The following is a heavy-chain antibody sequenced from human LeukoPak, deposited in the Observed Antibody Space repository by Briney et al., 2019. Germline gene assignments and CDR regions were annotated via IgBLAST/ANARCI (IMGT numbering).Heavy chain of an antibody. CDR2: IGNGGSNI. CDR3: ARDKSNKGHDC. V-gene: IGHV3-11*01. CDR1: GFTLSDYY. Sequence: NSGGSLRLSCAASGFTLSDYYMTWIRQAPGKGLEWISYIGNGGSNIMLYADSVKGRFTVFRDYAKNSLYLQMNSLRAEDTAVYYCARDKSNKGHDCWGQGTLVTV. J-gene: IGHJ4*02.